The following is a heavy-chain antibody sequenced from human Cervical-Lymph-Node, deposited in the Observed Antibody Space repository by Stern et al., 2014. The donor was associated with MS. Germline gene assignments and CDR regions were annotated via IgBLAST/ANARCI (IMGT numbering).Heavy chain of an antibody. CDR3: ARGIVSNRAAATQHNLFDP. D-gene: IGHD2-15*01. Sequence: QVQLVQSGAEVTKPGSSGNVSCKASGGTFISSYAITWMRQAPGQGLEWMGRIIPILGLPNYAQKFQGRLTITADTSTSTVYMYLTSLRSEDTAVYYCARGIVSNRAAATQHNLFDPWGQGTLVTVSS. J-gene: IGHJ5*02. CDR2: IIPILGLP. V-gene: IGHV1-69*09. CDR1: GGTFISSYA.